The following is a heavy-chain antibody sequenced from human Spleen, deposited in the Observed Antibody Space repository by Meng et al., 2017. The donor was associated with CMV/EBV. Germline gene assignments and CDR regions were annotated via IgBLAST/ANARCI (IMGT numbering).Heavy chain of an antibody. D-gene: IGHD3-9*01. Sequence: SETLSLTCTVYGGSFSGYYWSWIRQPPGKGLEWIGEINHSGSTNCNPSLKSRVTISVDTSKNHFSLKLRSVTAADTAVYYCARDRVSYDILTGYPYGMDVWGQGTTVTVSS. J-gene: IGHJ6*02. CDR3: ARDRVSYDILTGYPYGMDV. V-gene: IGHV4-34*01. CDR1: GGSFSGYY. CDR2: INHSGST.